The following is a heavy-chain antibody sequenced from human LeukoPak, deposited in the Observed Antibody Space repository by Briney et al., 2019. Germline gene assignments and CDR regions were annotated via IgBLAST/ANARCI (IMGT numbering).Heavy chain of an antibody. CDR2: INPNNGDT. D-gene: IGHD1-14*01. J-gene: IGHJ6*03. CDR3: ARGVAGVYFYYYMDV. Sequence: ASVKVSCKASGYTFTSYGISWVRQAPGQGLEWMGRINPNNGDTHYAQKFQGTVTMTRDTSISTAYMELSSLRSDDTAVYYCARGVAGVYFYYYMDVWGKGTTVTVSS. V-gene: IGHV1-2*06. CDR1: GYTFTSYG.